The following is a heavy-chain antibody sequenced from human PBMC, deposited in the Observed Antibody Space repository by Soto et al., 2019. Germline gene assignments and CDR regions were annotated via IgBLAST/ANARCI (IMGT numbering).Heavy chain of an antibody. V-gene: IGHV1-18*04. CDR2: ISGKNGNT. CDR3: ARLSSSIVVVPDLGMDV. D-gene: IGHD2-15*01. Sequence: QVQLVQSGVEVKKPGASVKVSCKASGYTFISHGISWVRQAPGQGLDWMGWISGKNGNTNYAQKLQGRITLTTYTSPSTAYMDLRTMRSDDTTVYYCARLSSSIVVVPDLGMDVWGQGTTVTVSS. J-gene: IGHJ6*02. CDR1: GYTFISHG.